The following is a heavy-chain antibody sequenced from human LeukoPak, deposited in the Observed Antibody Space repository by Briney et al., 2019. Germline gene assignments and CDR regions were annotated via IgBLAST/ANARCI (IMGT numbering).Heavy chain of an antibody. CDR1: GGSITSDY. CDR2: IDYSGST. J-gene: IGHJ3*02. Sequence: SETLSLTCTVSGGSITSDYWSWIRQPPGKGLEWIGSIDYSGSTHDNPSLKSRVTISVDTSKNQFSLKMSSVIAADTAVYYCARADGSVAWGAFDIWGQGTMVTVSS. CDR3: ARADGSVAWGAFDI. V-gene: IGHV4-59*01. D-gene: IGHD3-10*01.